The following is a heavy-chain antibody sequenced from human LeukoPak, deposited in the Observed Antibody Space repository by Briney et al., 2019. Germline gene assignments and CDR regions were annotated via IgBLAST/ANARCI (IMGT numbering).Heavy chain of an antibody. V-gene: IGHV4-61*02. CDR1: GGSISSGSYY. CDR2: IYTSGSA. Sequence: SETLSLTCTVSGGSISSGSYYWSWIRQPAGTGLEWIRRIYTSGSAYYNPSLKSRVTISVDTSKNQFSLKLSSVTAADTAVYYCAGAPAGSLDWLSPFDYWGQGTLVTVSS. D-gene: IGHD2-2*01. J-gene: IGHJ4*02. CDR3: AGAPAGSLDWLSPFDY.